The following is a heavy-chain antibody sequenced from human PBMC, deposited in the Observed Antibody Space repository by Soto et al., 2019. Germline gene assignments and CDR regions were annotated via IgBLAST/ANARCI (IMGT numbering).Heavy chain of an antibody. D-gene: IGHD6-19*01. CDR3: AKARGTDGWYDNFDY. CDR2: ISGSGGST. V-gene: IGHV3-23*01. CDR1: GFTFSNYA. J-gene: IGHJ4*02. Sequence: EVQLLESGGGLVQPGGSLRLSRAASGFTFSNYAISWVRQAPGKGLEWVSAISGSGGSTYYADSVKGRFTISRDNSKDTLYLQMTSLRADDTAMYYCAKARGTDGWYDNFDYWGQGTLVTVSS.